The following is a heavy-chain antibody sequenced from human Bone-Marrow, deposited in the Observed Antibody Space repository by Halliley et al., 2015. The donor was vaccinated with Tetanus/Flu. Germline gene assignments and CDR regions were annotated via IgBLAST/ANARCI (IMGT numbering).Heavy chain of an antibody. Sequence: SADIYSANSVLGRFTISRDNANNSLHLQMNSLRAEDTAVYHCVRFGVRAAGAQYFFYGMDVWGQGTTVTVSS. V-gene: IGHV3-21*04. D-gene: IGHD2-15*01. J-gene: IGHJ6*02. CDR2: SADI. CDR3: VRFGVRAAGAQYFFYGMDV.